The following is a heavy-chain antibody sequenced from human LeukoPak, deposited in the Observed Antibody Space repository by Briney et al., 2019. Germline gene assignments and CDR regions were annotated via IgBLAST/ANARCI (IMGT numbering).Heavy chain of an antibody. CDR3: EALESYGSGRRIVDY. Sequence: SETLSLTCTVSGGSISGYYWSWFRQPAGKGLEWIGRVYTSGTTNYNPSLKSRVTMSIDTSKNQFSLKLTSVTAADTAVYYCEALESYGSGRRIVDYWGQGTLVTVSS. V-gene: IGHV4-4*07. CDR2: VYTSGTT. CDR1: GGSISGYY. D-gene: IGHD3-10*01. J-gene: IGHJ4*02.